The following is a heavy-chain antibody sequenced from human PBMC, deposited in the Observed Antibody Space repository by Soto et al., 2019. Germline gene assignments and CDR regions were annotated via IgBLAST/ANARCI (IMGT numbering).Heavy chain of an antibody. CDR3: ARDGQQLAPYALDV. V-gene: IGHV3-33*01. CDR1: GFTFSNHA. J-gene: IGHJ6*02. CDR2: IWYDGSNK. D-gene: IGHD6-13*01. Sequence: QVQLVEAGGGVVQPGTSLRLSCTTSGFTFSNHAMHWVRQAPGKGLEWVAQIWYDGSNKYYAGSVKGRFTISRDNSRNMVYVQMNSLRVEDTAVYYCARDGQQLAPYALDVWGQGTSVTVSS.